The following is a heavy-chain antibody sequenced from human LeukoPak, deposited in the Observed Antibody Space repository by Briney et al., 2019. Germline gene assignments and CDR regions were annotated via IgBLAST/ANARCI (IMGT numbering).Heavy chain of an antibody. CDR2: IYYSGST. CDR1: GGSFSGYY. D-gene: IGHD6-13*01. Sequence: SETLSLTCAVYGGSFSGYYWSWIRQPPGKGLEWIGYIYYSGSTNYNPSLKSRVTISVDTSKNQFSLKLSSVTAADTAVYYCARHTIAGYSSSWYDYWGQGTLVTVSS. CDR3: ARHTIAGYSSSWYDY. V-gene: IGHV4-59*01. J-gene: IGHJ4*02.